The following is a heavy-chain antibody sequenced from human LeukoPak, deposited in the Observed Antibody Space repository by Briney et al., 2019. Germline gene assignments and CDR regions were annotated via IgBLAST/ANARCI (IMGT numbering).Heavy chain of an antibody. CDR1: GGTFSSYA. V-gene: IGHV1-69*13. D-gene: IGHD3-22*01. CDR2: IIPIFGTA. J-gene: IGHJ6*02. CDR3: ARDSIVVVITDYYYYGMDV. Sequence: GASVKVPCKASGGTFSSYAISWVRQAPGQGLEWMGGIIPIFGTANYAQKFQGRVTITADESTSTAYMELSSLRSEDTAVYYCARDSIVVVITDYYYYGMDVWGQGTAATVSS.